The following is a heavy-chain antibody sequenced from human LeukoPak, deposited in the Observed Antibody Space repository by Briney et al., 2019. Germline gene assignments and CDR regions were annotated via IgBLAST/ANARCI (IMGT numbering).Heavy chain of an antibody. J-gene: IGHJ5*02. CDR1: GGSISSSSYY. CDR3: ARVQYRNWFDP. V-gene: IGHV4-39*07. Sequence: SETLSLTCTVSGGSISSSSYYWGWIRQPPGKGLEWIGSIYYSGSTYYNPSLKSRVTISVDTSKNQFSLKLSSVTAADTAVYYCARVQYRNWFDPWGQGTLVTVSS. D-gene: IGHD2-2*01. CDR2: IYYSGST.